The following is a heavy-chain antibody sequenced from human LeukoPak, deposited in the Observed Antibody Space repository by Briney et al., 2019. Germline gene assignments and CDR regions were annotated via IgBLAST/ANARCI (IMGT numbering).Heavy chain of an antibody. CDR2: INSDGSST. CDR1: GFTFSSYW. V-gene: IGHV3-74*01. CDR3: ASSDYYGSSGYYPSAFDI. J-gene: IGHJ3*02. Sequence: GGSLRLSCAASGFTFSSYWMHWVRQAPGKGLVWVSRINSDGSSTSYADSVKGRFTISRDNAKNTLYLQMNSLRAEDTAVYYCASSDYYGSSGYYPSAFDIWGQGTMVTVSS. D-gene: IGHD3-22*01.